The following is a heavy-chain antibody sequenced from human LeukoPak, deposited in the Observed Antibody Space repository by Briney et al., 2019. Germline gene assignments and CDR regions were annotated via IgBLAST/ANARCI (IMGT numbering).Heavy chain of an antibody. V-gene: IGHV3-23*01. CDR1: GFTFSIYA. Sequence: GGSLRLSCAASGFTFSIYAMGWVRQAPGKGLEWVSAISGSGGTTYYAHSVKDRFTISRDNSKNTLFLQMNSLRAEDTAVYYCAKSQEDDSSGYYYSNFDYWGQGTLVTVSS. D-gene: IGHD3-22*01. CDR3: AKSQEDDSSGYYYSNFDY. J-gene: IGHJ4*02. CDR2: ISGSGGTT.